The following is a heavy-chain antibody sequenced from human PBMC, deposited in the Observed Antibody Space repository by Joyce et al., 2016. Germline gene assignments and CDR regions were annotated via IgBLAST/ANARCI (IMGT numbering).Heavy chain of an antibody. Sequence: EVQLVESGGGLVRPGGSLRLSCAASGFTFNNAWMYWGRQDPGKGLEWLGRIKSKSEGGTTDYAAPVKGRFIILRDDSKNTLYLQMNSLKTEDTAVYFCATSDFWSGYSIDYYYSGLDVWGQGTTVSVFS. CDR1: GFTFNNAW. CDR2: IKSKSEGGTT. V-gene: IGHV3-15*01. D-gene: IGHD3-3*01. CDR3: ATSDFWSGYSIDYYYSGLDV. J-gene: IGHJ6*02.